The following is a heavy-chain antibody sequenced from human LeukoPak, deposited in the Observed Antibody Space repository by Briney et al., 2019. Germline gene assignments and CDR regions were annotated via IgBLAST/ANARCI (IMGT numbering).Heavy chain of an antibody. J-gene: IGHJ6*03. D-gene: IGHD4-11*01. CDR3: ARDMTTDYYYYYMDV. Sequence: GASVKVSCKASGYTFTGYYMHWVRQAPGQGLEWMGWINPNSGGTNYAQKFQGRVTMTRDTSISTAYMELSRLRSDDTAVYYCARDMTTDYYYYYMDVWGKGTTVTVSS. CDR1: GYTFTGYY. CDR2: INPNSGGT. V-gene: IGHV1-2*02.